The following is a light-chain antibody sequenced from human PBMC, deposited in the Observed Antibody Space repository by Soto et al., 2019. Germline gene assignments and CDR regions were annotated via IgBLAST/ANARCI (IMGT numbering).Light chain of an antibody. J-gene: IGLJ2*01. CDR3: CSYAGSNTVI. V-gene: IGLV2-23*01. CDR1: SSGVGFFNR. Sequence: QSALAQPASVSGSGGQSITISCSGTSSGVGFFNRVSWYQQHPGEAPKLIIYEDTKRPSGVSNRFSGSKSGNAASLTISGLQAEDEAHYYCCSYAGSNTVIFGGGTKLTVL. CDR2: EDT.